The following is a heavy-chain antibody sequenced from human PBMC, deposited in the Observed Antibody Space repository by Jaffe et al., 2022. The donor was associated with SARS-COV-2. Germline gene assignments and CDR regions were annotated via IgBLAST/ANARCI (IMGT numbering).Heavy chain of an antibody. CDR2: INPNSGGT. Sequence: QVQLVQSGAEVKKPGASVKVSCKASGYTFTGYYMHWVRQAPGQGLEWMGWINPNSGGTNYAQKFQGRVTMTRDTSISTAYMELSRLRSDDTAVYYCARDDYGGNWGYYYYGMDVWGQGTTVTVSS. V-gene: IGHV1-2*02. J-gene: IGHJ6*02. CDR1: GYTFTGYY. D-gene: IGHD4-17*01. CDR3: ARDDYGGNWGYYYYGMDV.